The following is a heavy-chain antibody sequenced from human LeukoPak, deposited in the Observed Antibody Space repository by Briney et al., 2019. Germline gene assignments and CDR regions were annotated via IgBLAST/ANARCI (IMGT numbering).Heavy chain of an antibody. J-gene: IGHJ5*02. CDR1: GFTVSSSY. CDR3: ARDLIVGATHWFDP. Sequence: PGGSLRLSCAASGFTVSSSYMSWVRQAPGKGLEWVSIIYSGGSTYYADSVRGRFTISRDNSKNTLYLQMNSLRAEDTAVYYCARDLIVGATHWFDPWGQGTLVTVSS. CDR2: IYSGGST. V-gene: IGHV3-53*01. D-gene: IGHD1-26*01.